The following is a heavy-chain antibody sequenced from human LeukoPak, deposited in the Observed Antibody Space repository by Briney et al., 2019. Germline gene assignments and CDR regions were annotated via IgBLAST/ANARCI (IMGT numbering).Heavy chain of an antibody. V-gene: IGHV3-48*01. CDR3: ARDTTRSGWYYFDY. D-gene: IGHD6-19*01. Sequence: GGSLRLSLAASGFTFSSYEMNWVRQAPGKALEWVSYISSSSNTVYYADSVKGRFTISRDNAKNSLYLQMNSLRAEDTAVYYCARDTTRSGWYYFDYWGQGSMVTVSS. CDR2: ISSSSNTV. J-gene: IGHJ4*02. CDR1: GFTFSSYE.